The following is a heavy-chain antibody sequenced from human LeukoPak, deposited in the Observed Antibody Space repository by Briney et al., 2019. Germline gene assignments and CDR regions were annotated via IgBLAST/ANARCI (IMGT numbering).Heavy chain of an antibody. V-gene: IGHV4-39*02. CDR2: IYYTGST. D-gene: IGHD3-3*01. Sequence: SETLSLTCTVSGGSISSSTYYWGWIRQPPGKGLEWIGSIYYTGSTYYNPSLKSRVTISVDTSKNRFSLKLSSVTAADTAVYYCARDNDFWSGYYSMDYWGQGTLVTISS. CDR3: ARDNDFWSGYYSMDY. J-gene: IGHJ4*02. CDR1: GGSISSSTYY.